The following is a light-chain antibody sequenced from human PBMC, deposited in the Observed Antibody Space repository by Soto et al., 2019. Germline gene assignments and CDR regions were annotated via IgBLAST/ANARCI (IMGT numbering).Light chain of an antibody. Sequence: EIVMTQSPGTLSLSLGERATLSCRASQSVTNTFLAWYQQKPDQAPRLLIYGASSMATGVPYRFSGSGSGTDFTLSISRLEPEDFAAYYCQQYNNSAIFGQGTRLEIK. CDR2: GAS. CDR3: QQYNNSAI. J-gene: IGKJ5*01. V-gene: IGKV3-20*01. CDR1: QSVTNTF.